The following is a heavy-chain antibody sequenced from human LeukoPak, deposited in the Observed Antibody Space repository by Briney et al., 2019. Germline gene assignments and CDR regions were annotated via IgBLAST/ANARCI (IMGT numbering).Heavy chain of an antibody. CDR3: ARARGDAEYFQH. V-gene: IGHV1-8*01. CDR1: GYTFTSYD. CDR2: MNPNSGNT. D-gene: IGHD2-21*02. J-gene: IGHJ1*01. Sequence: ASVKVSCKASGYTFTSYDINWVRQATGQGLEWMGWMNPNSGNTGYAQKFQGRVTMTRNTSISTAYMELNSLRSEDTAVYYCARARGDAEYFQHWGQGTLVTVSS.